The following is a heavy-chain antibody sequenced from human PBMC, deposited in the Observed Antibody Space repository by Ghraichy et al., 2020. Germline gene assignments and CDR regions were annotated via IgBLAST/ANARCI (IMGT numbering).Heavy chain of an antibody. CDR2: IYYSGST. CDR3: ARVSGWLTPFDY. Sequence: GSLSLTCTVSGGSISSYYWSWIRQPPGKGLEWIGYIYYSGSTNYNPSLKSRVTLSVDTSKNQVSLKLSSVTAADTAVYYCARVSGWLTPFDYWGQGTLVTVSS. CDR1: GGSISSYY. J-gene: IGHJ4*02. D-gene: IGHD6-19*01. V-gene: IGHV4-59*12.